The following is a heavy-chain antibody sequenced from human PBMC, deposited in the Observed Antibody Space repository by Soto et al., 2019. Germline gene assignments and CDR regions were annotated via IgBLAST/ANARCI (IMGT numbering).Heavy chain of an antibody. V-gene: IGHV4-59*12. Sequence: PSETLSLTCTVSGGSISSYYWSWIRQSPGKGLEWIGYIYYSGSTNYNPSLKSRVTISVDTSKNQFSLKLSSVTAADTAVYYCARGLVVPAATGWFDPWGQGTLVTVSS. CDR3: ARGLVVPAATGWFDP. CDR1: GGSISSYY. D-gene: IGHD2-2*01. CDR2: IYYSGST. J-gene: IGHJ5*02.